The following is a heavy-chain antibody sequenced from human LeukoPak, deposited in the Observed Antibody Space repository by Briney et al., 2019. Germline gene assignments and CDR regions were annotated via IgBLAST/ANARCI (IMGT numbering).Heavy chain of an antibody. V-gene: IGHV3-23*03. CDR2: IYSGGNT. CDR1: GFTFSSYA. J-gene: IGHJ1*01. Sequence: PGGSLRLSCAASGFTFSSYAMSWVRQAPGKGLEWVSVIYSGGNTYYADSVKGRFTISRDNSKNTLYLQMNSLRAEDTAVYYCASGYCSGGHCYSVYFQHWGQGTLVSVSS. CDR3: ASGYCSGGHCYSVYFQH. D-gene: IGHD2-15*01.